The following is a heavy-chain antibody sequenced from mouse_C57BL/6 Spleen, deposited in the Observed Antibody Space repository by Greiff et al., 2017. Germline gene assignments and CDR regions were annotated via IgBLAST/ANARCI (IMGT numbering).Heavy chain of an antibody. CDR1: GYTFTDYY. D-gene: IGHD2-4*01. Sequence: EVQLQQSGPELVKPGASVKISCKASGYTFTDYYMNWVKQSHGKSLEWIGDINPNNGGTSYNQKFKGKATLTVDKSSSTAYMELRSLTSEDSAVYYCARRRDYDWFAYWGQGTLVTVSA. V-gene: IGHV1-26*01. CDR3: ARRRDYDWFAY. CDR2: INPNNGGT. J-gene: IGHJ3*01.